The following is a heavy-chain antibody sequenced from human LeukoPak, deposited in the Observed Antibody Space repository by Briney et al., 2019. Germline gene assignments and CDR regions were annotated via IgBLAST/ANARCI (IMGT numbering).Heavy chain of an antibody. Sequence: GGSLRLSCAASGFTFSSYAMSWVRQAPGKGLEWVSAISGSGGSTYYADSVKGRFTISRDNSKNTLYLQMNSLGAEDTAVYYCAKDSSITIFGVVHDAFDIWGQGTMVTVSS. CDR3: AKDSSITIFGVVHDAFDI. CDR2: ISGSGGST. CDR1: GFTFSSYA. D-gene: IGHD3-3*01. J-gene: IGHJ3*02. V-gene: IGHV3-23*01.